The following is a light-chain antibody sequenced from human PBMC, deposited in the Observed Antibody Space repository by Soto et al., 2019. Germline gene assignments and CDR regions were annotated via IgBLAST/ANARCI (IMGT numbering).Light chain of an antibody. J-gene: IGKJ1*01. V-gene: IGKV3-15*01. CDR3: QQYNNWPSWT. CDR2: GAS. CDR1: QSVSSN. Sequence: EIVMTQSPATLSVSPGERATLSCRASQSVSSNLAWYQQKPGQAPRLLIYGASTRATGIPARFSGSGSGTEFTLTISSLQSEDFAVYYCQQYNNWPSWTFGQGDQGG.